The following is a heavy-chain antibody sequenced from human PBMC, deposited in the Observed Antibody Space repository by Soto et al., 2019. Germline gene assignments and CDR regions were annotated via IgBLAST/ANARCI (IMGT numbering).Heavy chain of an antibody. V-gene: IGHV3-33*01. CDR1: GFTFSSYG. D-gene: IGHD3-9*01. CDR3: AIDGHDAFDF. CDR2: IWYDGSNK. Sequence: QVQLVESGGGVVQPGRSLRLSCAASGFTFSSYGMHWVRQAPGKGLEWVAVIWYDGSNKYYADSVKGRFTISRDNSKNTLYLQMNSLRAKDTAVYYCAIDGHDAFDFCGQGTMVTVSS. J-gene: IGHJ3*01.